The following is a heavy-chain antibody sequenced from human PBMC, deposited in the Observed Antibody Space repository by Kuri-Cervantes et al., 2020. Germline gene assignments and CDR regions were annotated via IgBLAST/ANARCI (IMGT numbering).Heavy chain of an antibody. V-gene: IGHV3-74*01. CDR2: INSDGSST. Sequence: GESLKISCAASGFTVSSYWMHWVRQAPGKGLVWVSRINSDGSSTSYADSVKGRFTISRDNAKNTLYLQMNSLRAEDTAVYYCARGRPLNASGPFDPWGQGTLVTVSS. J-gene: IGHJ5*02. CDR1: GFTVSSYW. D-gene: IGHD3-10*01. CDR3: ARGRPLNASGPFDP.